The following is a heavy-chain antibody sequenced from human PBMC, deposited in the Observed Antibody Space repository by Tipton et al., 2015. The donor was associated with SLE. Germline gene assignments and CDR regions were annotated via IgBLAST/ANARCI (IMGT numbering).Heavy chain of an antibody. CDR1: GGSISSGDYY. D-gene: IGHD3-10*01. Sequence: TLSLTCTVSGGSISSGDYYWSWIRQPPGKGLEWIGYIYYSGSTYYNPSLKSRVTISVDTSKNQFSLKLSSVTAADTAVYYCARGLGTMVRGPMGYWGQGTLVTVSS. J-gene: IGHJ4*02. CDR3: ARGLGTMVRGPMGY. V-gene: IGHV4-30-4*01. CDR2: IYYSGST.